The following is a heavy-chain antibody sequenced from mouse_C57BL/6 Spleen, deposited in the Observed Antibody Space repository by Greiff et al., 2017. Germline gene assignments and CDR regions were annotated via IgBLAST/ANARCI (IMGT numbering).Heavy chain of an antibody. V-gene: IGHV1-72*01. CDR1: GYTFTSYW. CDR3: AREGPSRDNAMDY. J-gene: IGHJ4*01. CDR2: IDPNSGGT. Sequence: VQLQQPGAELVKPGASVKLSCKASGYTFTSYWMHWVKQRPGRGLEWIGRIDPNSGGTRYNEKFKGKATLTVDNPSSTAYMQLSSLTSEDSAVYYCAREGPSRDNAMDYWGQGTSVTVSA. D-gene: IGHD3-3*01.